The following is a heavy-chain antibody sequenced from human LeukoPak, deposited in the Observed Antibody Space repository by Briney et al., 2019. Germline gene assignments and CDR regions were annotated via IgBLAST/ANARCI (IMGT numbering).Heavy chain of an antibody. CDR3: ARDLSSSWSPRFDP. V-gene: IGHV1-2*02. Sequence: ASVKVSCKASGYTFTGYYMHWVRQAPGQGLEWMGWINPNSGGTNYAQKFQGRVTMTRDTSISTAYMELSRLRSDDTAVYCCARDLSSSWSPRFDPWGQGTLVTVSS. CDR2: INPNSGGT. D-gene: IGHD6-13*01. CDR1: GYTFTGYY. J-gene: IGHJ5*02.